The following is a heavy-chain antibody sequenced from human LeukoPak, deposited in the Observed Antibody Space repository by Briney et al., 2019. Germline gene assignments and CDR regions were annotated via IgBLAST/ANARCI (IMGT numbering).Heavy chain of an antibody. CDR3: AKGPYSSSWYYPPNFDY. Sequence: RTGGSLRLSCAASGFTFSSYAMSWVRQAPGKGLEWVSAISGSGGSTYYADSVKGRFTISRDNSKNTLYLQMNSLRAEDTAVYYCAKGPYSSSWYYPPNFDYWGQGTLVTVSS. J-gene: IGHJ4*02. V-gene: IGHV3-23*01. D-gene: IGHD6-13*01. CDR1: GFTFSSYA. CDR2: ISGSGGST.